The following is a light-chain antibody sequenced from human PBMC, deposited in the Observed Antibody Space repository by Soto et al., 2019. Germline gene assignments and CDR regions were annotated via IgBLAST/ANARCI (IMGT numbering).Light chain of an antibody. V-gene: IGLV2-11*01. CDR1: SSDVGGYKY. Sequence: QSALTQPRSVSGSPGQSVTISCTGTSSDVGGYKYVSWYQQHPGKAPKLMIYDVTKRPSGVPDRFSGSKSGNTASLTISGLQAEDEADYYCCSYADNYPVVFGGGNKLTVL. CDR2: DVT. J-gene: IGLJ2*01. CDR3: CSYADNYPVV.